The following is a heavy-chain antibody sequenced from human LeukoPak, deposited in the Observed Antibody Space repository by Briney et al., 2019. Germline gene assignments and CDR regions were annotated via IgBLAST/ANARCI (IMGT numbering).Heavy chain of an antibody. J-gene: IGHJ4*02. V-gene: IGHV3-9*03. CDR2: ITWNSGGV. D-gene: IGHD6-6*01. Sequence: GRSLRLSCAASGFTFDDYAMHWVPQAPGQGLAWVSSITWNSGGVVYADSVKGRFTISRDNAKNSLYLQMNSLRTEDMALYYCAKANSYSSSSYFDYWGQGTLVTVSS. CDR3: AKANSYSSSSYFDY. CDR1: GFTFDDYA.